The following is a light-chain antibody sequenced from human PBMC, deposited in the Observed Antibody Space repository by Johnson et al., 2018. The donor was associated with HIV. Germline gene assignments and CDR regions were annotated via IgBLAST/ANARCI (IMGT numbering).Light chain of an antibody. V-gene: IGLV1-51*01. Sequence: SVLTQPPSVSAAPGQTVTISCSGSSSNIGNNYVSWYQQLPGTVPKLLIYDNNKRPSGIPDRFSCPKSGTSATPGLTGLQTGDEADYYCGTWDSGLGAVYVFGPGTKVTVL. CDR3: GTWDSGLGAVYV. J-gene: IGLJ1*01. CDR2: DNN. CDR1: SSNIGNNY.